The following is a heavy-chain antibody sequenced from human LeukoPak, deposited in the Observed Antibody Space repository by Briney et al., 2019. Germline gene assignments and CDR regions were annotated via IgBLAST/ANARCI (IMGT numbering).Heavy chain of an antibody. CDR3: ARARDSSSWFSSDY. Sequence: GGSLRLSCAASGFTFSSYWMNWVRQAPGKGLEWVANIQQDGSEKYYVDSVKARFTISRDNAKNSLYLQMNSLRAEDTAVYYCARARDSSSWFSSDYWGQGTLVTVSS. J-gene: IGHJ4*02. V-gene: IGHV3-7*04. CDR2: IQQDGSEK. CDR1: GFTFSSYW. D-gene: IGHD6-13*01.